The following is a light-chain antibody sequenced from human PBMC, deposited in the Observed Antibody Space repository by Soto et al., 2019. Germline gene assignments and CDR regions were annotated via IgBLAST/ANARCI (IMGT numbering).Light chain of an antibody. J-gene: IGLJ3*02. Sequence: QLVLTQPPSASGTPGQRVTISCSGSSSNIGSNYVYWYQQLPGTAPKLLIYSNSQRPSGVPDRFSGSKSGTSASLAISGLRSEDEADYYCSTWDDSLSGPVLGGGTQLTVL. CDR3: STWDDSLSGPV. CDR2: SNS. CDR1: SSNIGSNY. V-gene: IGLV1-47*02.